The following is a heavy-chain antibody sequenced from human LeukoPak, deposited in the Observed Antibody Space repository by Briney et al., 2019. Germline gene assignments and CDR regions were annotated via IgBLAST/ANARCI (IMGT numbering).Heavy chain of an antibody. Sequence: SETLSLTCTVSGGSISSYYWSWIRQPPGKGLEWIGYISYSGSTNYHPSLKSRVTISVDTSKNQFSLRLTSVTAADTAVYYCARHSICFDPWGQGTLVTVSS. CDR3: ARHSICFDP. V-gene: IGHV4-59*08. J-gene: IGHJ5*02. CDR1: GGSISSYY. CDR2: ISYSGST.